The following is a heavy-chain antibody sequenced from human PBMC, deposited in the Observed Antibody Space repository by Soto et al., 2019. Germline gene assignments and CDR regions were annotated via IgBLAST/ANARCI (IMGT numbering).Heavy chain of an antibody. CDR3: ARLLSSSSYYAILTGYSVDS. Sequence: QLQLRASGPRLVKPSATLSLTCGGSCGAFSRSNYYWGWIRQPPGKGLGGIANLYYSGNTDSNPSLRSPFTISVERSRNHFSLWLSSGTAADTAVYYCARLLSSSSYYAILTGYSVDSWGQGTLGSVSS. D-gene: IGHD3-9*01. CDR2: LYYSGNT. CDR1: CGAFSRSNYY. V-gene: IGHV4-39*02. J-gene: IGHJ4*02.